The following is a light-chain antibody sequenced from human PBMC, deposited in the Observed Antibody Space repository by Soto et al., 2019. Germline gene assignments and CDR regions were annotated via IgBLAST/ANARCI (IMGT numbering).Light chain of an antibody. J-gene: IGLJ1*01. V-gene: IGLV2-14*01. CDR3: SSYTSSSLYV. CDR1: SSDVGGYNY. CDR2: DVS. Sequence: QSVLTQPASVSGSHGQSITISCTGTSSDVGGYNYVSWYQQHPGKAPKLMIYDVSNRPSGVSNRFSGSKSGNTASLTISGLQAEDEADYYCSSYTSSSLYVFGTGTKVTVL.